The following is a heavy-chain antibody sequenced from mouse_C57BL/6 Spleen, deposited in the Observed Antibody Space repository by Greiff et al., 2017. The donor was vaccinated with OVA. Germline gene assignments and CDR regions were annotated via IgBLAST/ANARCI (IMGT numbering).Heavy chain of an antibody. CDR2: ISDGGSYT. CDR3: ARGRNWDDWYFDV. D-gene: IGHD4-1*01. Sequence: EVKLVESGGGLVKPGGSLTLSCAASGFTFSSYAMSWVRQTPEKRLEWVATISDGGSYTYYPDNVTGRFTISRDNAKNNLYLQMSHLKSEDTAMYYCARGRNWDDWYFDVWGTGTTVTVSS. CDR1: GFTFSSYA. J-gene: IGHJ1*03. V-gene: IGHV5-4*03.